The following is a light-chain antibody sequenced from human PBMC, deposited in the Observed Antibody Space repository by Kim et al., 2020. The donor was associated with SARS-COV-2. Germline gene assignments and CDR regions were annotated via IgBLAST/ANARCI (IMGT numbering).Light chain of an antibody. V-gene: IGKV1-33*01. CDR2: EAS. CDR3: QHYDDVPYT. Sequence: DIQMTQSPTFLSTSVGDRVTITCQASQDISNYLNWFQQKPGKPPKLLIYEASNLQTGVPSRFSGSGSGTHFTLTISSLHPEDIGTYYCQHYDDVPYTLRQGTKLEI. CDR1: QDISNY. J-gene: IGKJ2*01.